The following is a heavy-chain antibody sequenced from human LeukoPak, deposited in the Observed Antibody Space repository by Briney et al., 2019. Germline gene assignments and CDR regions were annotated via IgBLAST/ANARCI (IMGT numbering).Heavy chain of an antibody. D-gene: IGHD5-18*01. CDR1: GYTFTSYG. J-gene: IGHJ4*02. V-gene: IGHV1-18*01. CDR2: ISARNGYT. CDR3: ARAGSEYRYGRELDS. Sequence: GASVKVSCKASGYTFTSYGISWVRQAPGQGLEWMGWISARNGYTHFVEKFQGRVTMTTDTSTSTAYMELRSLRSDDTAVYYCARAGSEYRYGRELDSWGQGTLVTVSS.